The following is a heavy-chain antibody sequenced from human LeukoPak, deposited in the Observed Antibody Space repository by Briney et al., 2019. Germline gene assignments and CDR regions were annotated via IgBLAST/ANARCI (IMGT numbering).Heavy chain of an antibody. CDR3: AKDTYAGIGLLLDS. V-gene: IGHV3-23*01. J-gene: IGHJ4*02. D-gene: IGHD2-2*01. CDR1: GFPFSTSA. Sequence: GGSLRLSCAASGFPFSTSATGWVRQAPGKGLEWVSGISGSGATTYYADSVKGRFTISRVNSKNTLYLQMNSLRVEDTAAYYCAKDTYAGIGLLLDSWGQGTLVTVSS. CDR2: ISGSGATT.